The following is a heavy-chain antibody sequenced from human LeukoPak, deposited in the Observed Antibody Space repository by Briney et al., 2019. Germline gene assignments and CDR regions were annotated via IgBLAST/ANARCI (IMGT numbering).Heavy chain of an antibody. J-gene: IGHJ4*02. V-gene: IGHV1-2*04. CDR2: INPNSGGT. Sequence: ASVKVSCKASGYTFTGYYMHWVRQAPGQGLEWMGWINPNSGGTNYAQKFQGWVTMTRDTSISTAYMELSRLRSDDTAVYYCVRSPVLRYFDWLFYFDYWGQGTLVTVSS. CDR1: GYTFTGYY. CDR3: VRSPVLRYFDWLFYFDY. D-gene: IGHD3-9*01.